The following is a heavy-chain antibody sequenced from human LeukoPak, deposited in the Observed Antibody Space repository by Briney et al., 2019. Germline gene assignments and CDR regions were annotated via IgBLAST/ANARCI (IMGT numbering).Heavy chain of an antibody. CDR3: AKGDSGPPRGFGYFDY. V-gene: IGHV3-23*01. CDR1: GFTFSRYA. Sequence: GGSLRLFCAASGFTFSRYAMSWLRQAPGKGLEWVSAIRGSGGSTYYADSVKGRFTISRDNSKNTLYLQMNSLRAEDTAVYYCAKGDSGPPRGFGYFDYWGQGTLVTVSS. CDR2: IRGSGGST. D-gene: IGHD5-12*01. J-gene: IGHJ4*02.